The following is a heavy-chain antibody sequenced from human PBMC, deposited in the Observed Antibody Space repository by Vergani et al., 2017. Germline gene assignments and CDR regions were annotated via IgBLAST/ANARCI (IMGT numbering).Heavy chain of an antibody. D-gene: IGHD1-26*01. V-gene: IGHV3-23*01. CDR3: AKDTGSYNYYYYGMDV. Sequence: EVQLLESGGGLVQPGGSLRLSCAASGFTFSSYAMSWVRQAPGKGLEWVSAISGSGGSTYYADSVKGRFTISRDNSKNTLYLQMNSLRAEDTAVYYCAKDTGSYNYYYYGMDVWGQGTTVTVSS. CDR1: GFTFSSYA. J-gene: IGHJ6*02. CDR2: ISGSGGST.